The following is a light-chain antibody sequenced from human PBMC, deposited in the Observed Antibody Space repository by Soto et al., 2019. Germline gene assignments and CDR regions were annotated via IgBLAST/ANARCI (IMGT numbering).Light chain of an antibody. Sequence: DVVMTQSPLSLPVTLGQPASISCRSSQSLVYSDGNTSLNWFQQRPGQSPRRLIYKVSNRDSGVPDRFSGSGSGTDFTLRMSSVDAEDVGVYYCMQGTPWPLTFGGGTKVEIK. CDR1: QSLVYSDGNTS. CDR2: KVS. CDR3: MQGTPWPLT. V-gene: IGKV2-30*01. J-gene: IGKJ4*01.